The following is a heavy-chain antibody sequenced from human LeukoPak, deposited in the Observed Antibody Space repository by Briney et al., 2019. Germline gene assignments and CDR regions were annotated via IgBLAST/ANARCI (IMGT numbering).Heavy chain of an antibody. CDR1: GYTFTGYC. CDR2: INPNSGGT. J-gene: IGHJ5*02. Sequence: GASVKVSCKASGYTFTGYCMHWVRQAPGQGLEWMGWINPNSGGTNYAQKFQGRVTMTRDTSISTAYMELSRLRSDDTAVYYCARVGCSSTSCSALGWFDPWGQGTLVTVSS. V-gene: IGHV1-2*02. CDR3: ARVGCSSTSCSALGWFDP. D-gene: IGHD2-2*01.